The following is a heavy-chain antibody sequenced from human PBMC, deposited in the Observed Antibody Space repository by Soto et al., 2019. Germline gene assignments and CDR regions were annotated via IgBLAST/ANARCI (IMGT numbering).Heavy chain of an antibody. CDR1: GGSISSGGYY. V-gene: IGHV4-31*03. D-gene: IGHD2-2*01. Sequence: SETLSLTCTVSGGSISSGGYYWSWIRQHPGKGLEWIGYIYYSGSTYYNPSLKSRVTISVDTSKNQFSLKLSSVTAADTAVYYCASVFSSTSCYGCFDPWGQGTLVTVSS. CDR3: ASVFSSTSCYGCFDP. CDR2: IYYSGST. J-gene: IGHJ5*02.